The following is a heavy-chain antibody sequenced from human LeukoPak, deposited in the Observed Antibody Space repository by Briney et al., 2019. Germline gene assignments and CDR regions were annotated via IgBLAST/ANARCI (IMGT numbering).Heavy chain of an antibody. Sequence: PGGSLRLSCAASGFTFRDYYMTWIRQAPGKGLEWVSYINSSSNTIYYTDSVKGRFTISRDNAKNSMYLQMNSLRDEDTAVYCARDDRAPGYGWFDPWGQGTLVTVSS. CDR2: INSSSNTI. CDR3: ARDDRAPGYGWFDP. CDR1: GFTFRDYY. V-gene: IGHV3-11*04. D-gene: IGHD5-12*01. J-gene: IGHJ5*02.